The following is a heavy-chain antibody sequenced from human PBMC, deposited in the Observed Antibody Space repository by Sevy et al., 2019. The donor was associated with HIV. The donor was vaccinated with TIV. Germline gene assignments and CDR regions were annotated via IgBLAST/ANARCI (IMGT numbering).Heavy chain of an antibody. D-gene: IGHD3-22*01. J-gene: IGHJ6*02. Sequence: GGSLRLSCAASGFTFSSYSMNWVRQAPGKGLEWVSYISSSSSTIYYADSVKGRFTISRDNAKNSLYLQMNSLRAEDTAVYYCARSLYYYDSSGYHTLAWYYYYYYGMDVRGQGTTVTVSS. CDR3: ARSLYYYDSSGYHTLAWYYYYYYGMDV. CDR2: ISSSSSTI. CDR1: GFTFSSYS. V-gene: IGHV3-48*01.